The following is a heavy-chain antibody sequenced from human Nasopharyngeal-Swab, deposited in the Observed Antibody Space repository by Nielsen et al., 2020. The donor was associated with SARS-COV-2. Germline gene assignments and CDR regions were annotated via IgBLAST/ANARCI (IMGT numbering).Heavy chain of an antibody. CDR1: AGTFISYA. D-gene: IGHD6-13*01. V-gene: IGHV1-69*13. CDR2: IIPIFGTA. CDR3: ARISAASPPYYGMDV. J-gene: IGHJ6*02. Sequence: SLMVSCRASAGTFISYANSWVRQAPGQGLEWMGGIIPIFGTANYAQKFQGRVTITADESTSTAYIELSSLRSEDTAVYYCARISAASPPYYGMDVWGQGTTVTVSS.